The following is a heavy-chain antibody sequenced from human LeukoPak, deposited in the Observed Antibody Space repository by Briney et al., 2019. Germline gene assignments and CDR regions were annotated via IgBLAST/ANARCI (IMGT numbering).Heavy chain of an antibody. J-gene: IGHJ4*02. D-gene: IGHD3-16*02. CDR1: GYSFTSFP. V-gene: IGHV1-18*01. CDR2: ISAYNGNT. Sequence: ASVKVSCKASGYSFTSFPIIWVRQAPGQGLEWMGWISAYNGNTNYAQKLQGRVTMTTDTSTSTAFMELRSLTSDDTAVYYCARVMGGSYLDYWGQGTLVIVSS. CDR3: ARVMGGSYLDY.